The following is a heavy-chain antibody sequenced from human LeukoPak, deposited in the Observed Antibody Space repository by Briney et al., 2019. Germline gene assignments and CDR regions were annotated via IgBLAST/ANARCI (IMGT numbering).Heavy chain of an antibody. CDR3: ARHRLAGPVDY. D-gene: IGHD6-13*01. CDR1: GGSISSYY. J-gene: IGHJ4*02. Sequence: PSETLSLTCTVSGGSISSYYWSRIRQPPGKGLEWIGYIYYSGSTNYNPSLKSRVTISVDTSKNQFSLKLSSVTAADTAVYYCARHRLAGPVDYWGQGTLVTVSS. CDR2: IYYSGST. V-gene: IGHV4-59*08.